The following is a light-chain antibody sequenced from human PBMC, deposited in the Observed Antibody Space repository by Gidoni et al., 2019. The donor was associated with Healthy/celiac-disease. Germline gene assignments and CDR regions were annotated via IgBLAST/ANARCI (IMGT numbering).Light chain of an antibody. CDR2: DVS. CDR1: SSDVGGYNY. Sequence: QSALTQPRSVSGSTGQSVTISCTGTSSDVGGYNYVSWYQQHPGKAPKLMIYDVSKRPSGVPDRFSGSKSGNTASLTISGLQAEDEADYYCCSYAGSYTFGVFGTGTKVTVL. J-gene: IGLJ1*01. CDR3: CSYAGSYTFGV. V-gene: IGLV2-11*01.